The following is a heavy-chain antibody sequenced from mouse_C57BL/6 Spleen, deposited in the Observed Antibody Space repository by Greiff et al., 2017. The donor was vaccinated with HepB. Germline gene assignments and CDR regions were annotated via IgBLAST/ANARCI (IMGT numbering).Heavy chain of an antibody. J-gene: IGHJ4*01. V-gene: IGHV1-64*01. CDR3: ARSGSSYYIYNAFDY. CDR2: IHPNSGST. Sequence: QVQLQQPGAELVKPGASVKLSCKASGYTFTSYWMHWVKQRPGQGLEWIGMIHPNSGSTNYNEKFKSKATLTVDKSSSTAYMQLSSLTSEDSAVYYCARSGSSYYIYNAFDYWGQGTTVTVSS. CDR1: GYTFTSYW. D-gene: IGHD2-12*01.